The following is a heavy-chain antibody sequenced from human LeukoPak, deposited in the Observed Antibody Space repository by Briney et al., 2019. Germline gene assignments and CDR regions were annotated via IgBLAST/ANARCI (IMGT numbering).Heavy chain of an antibody. V-gene: IGHV3-23*01. D-gene: IGHD6-19*01. CDR2: ISGSRDDT. J-gene: IGHJ4*02. Sequence: GGSLRLSCAASGFTFSSYAMSWVRQAPGKGLEWVSAISGSRDDTDYADSVRGRFTISRDKSENTLYLQMNSLRAEDTAVYYCARRSSYSSGWFDYWGQGTLVTVSS. CDR3: ARRSSYSSGWFDY. CDR1: GFTFSSYA.